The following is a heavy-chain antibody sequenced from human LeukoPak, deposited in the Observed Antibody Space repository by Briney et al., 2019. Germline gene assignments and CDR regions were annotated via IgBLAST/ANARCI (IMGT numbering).Heavy chain of an antibody. CDR2: INPNSGGT. V-gene: IGHV1-2*02. D-gene: IGHD5-24*01. Sequence: GAAVKVSCKASGYTFTGYYMHWVRQAPGQGLEWVGWINPNSGGTNYAQKFQGRVTMTRDTSISTAYMELSRLRSDDTAVYYCARLRDGYNYGFDYWGQGTLVTVSS. CDR3: ARLRDGYNYGFDY. J-gene: IGHJ4*02. CDR1: GYTFTGYY.